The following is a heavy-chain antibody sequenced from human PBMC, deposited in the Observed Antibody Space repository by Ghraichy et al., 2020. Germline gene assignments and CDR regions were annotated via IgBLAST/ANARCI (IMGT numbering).Heavy chain of an antibody. CDR2: IYYSGST. D-gene: IGHD2-21*02. CDR3: ARGRVPAAIFRYCGGDCYSSFDY. Sequence: SETLSLTCTVSGGSISSGGYYWSWIRQHPGKGLEWIGYIYYSGSTYYNPSLKSRVTISVDTSKNQFSLKLSSVTAADTAVYYCARGRVPAAIFRYCGGDCYSSFDYWGQGTLVTVSS. CDR1: GGSISSGGYY. J-gene: IGHJ4*02. V-gene: IGHV4-31*03.